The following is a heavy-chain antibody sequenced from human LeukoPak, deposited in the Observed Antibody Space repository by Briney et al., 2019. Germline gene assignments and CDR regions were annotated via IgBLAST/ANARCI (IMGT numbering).Heavy chain of an antibody. CDR2: ISSSSSYI. CDR1: GFIFSSYS. J-gene: IGHJ5*02. D-gene: IGHD6-13*01. CDR3: ARDSSSWSTYWFDP. Sequence: GGSLRLSCAASGFIFSSYSMNWVRQAPGKGLEWVSSISSSSSYIYYADSVKGRFTISRDNAKNSLYLQMNSLRAEDTAVYYCARDSSSWSTYWFDPWGQGTLVTVSS. V-gene: IGHV3-21*01.